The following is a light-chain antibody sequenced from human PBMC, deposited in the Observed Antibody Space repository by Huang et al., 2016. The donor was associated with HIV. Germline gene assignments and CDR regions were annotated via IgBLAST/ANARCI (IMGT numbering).Light chain of an antibody. CDR3: QQIITFPYT. J-gene: IGKJ2*01. CDR2: ATS. CDR1: QGISNW. V-gene: IGKV1-12*01. Sequence: DIQMTQYPSSVSASVGVRVSLTCRASQGISNWLAWYQQKPGKAPKLLIYATSNLESGVPSRVSGSGSGTDFTLTISSLQPEDFATYFCQQIITFPYTFGQGTKLEIK.